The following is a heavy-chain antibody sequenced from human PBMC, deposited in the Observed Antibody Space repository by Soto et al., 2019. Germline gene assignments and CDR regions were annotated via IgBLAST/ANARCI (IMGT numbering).Heavy chain of an antibody. Sequence: SETLSLTCTVSGGSISSGDYYWSWIRQHPGKGLEWIGYIYYSGSTYYNPSLKSRVTISVDTSKNQFSLKLSSVTAADTAVYYCARDGYYYDSSGYYPDWGQGTLVTVSS. CDR3: ARDGYYYDSSGYYPD. CDR2: IYYSGST. J-gene: IGHJ4*02. V-gene: IGHV4-61*08. CDR1: GGSISSGDYY. D-gene: IGHD3-22*01.